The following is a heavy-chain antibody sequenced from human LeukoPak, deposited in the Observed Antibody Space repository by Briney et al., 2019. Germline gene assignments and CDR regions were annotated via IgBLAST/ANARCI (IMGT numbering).Heavy chain of an antibody. V-gene: IGHV3-74*01. CDR3: AELGITMIGGV. CDR1: GFTFSNYW. Sequence: GGSLRLSCAASGFTFSNYWMHWVRQAPGKGLVWVSRINSDGINTSYADSVKGRFTISRDNAKNTLNLQMNSLRTEDTAVYYCAELGITMIGGVWGKGTTVTISS. D-gene: IGHD3-10*02. CDR2: INSDGINT. J-gene: IGHJ6*04.